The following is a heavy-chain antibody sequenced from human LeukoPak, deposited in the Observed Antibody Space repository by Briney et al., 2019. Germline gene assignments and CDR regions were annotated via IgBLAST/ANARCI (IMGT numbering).Heavy chain of an antibody. D-gene: IGHD3-10*02. CDR3: SKDGSPAIFGELSYMDV. Sequence: PGGSLRLSCAASGFTFSSYAMSWVRQAPGKGLEWVSAISGSGGSTYYADSVKGRFTISRDNSKNSLYLQMNSLRAEDTAVYYCSKDGSPAIFGELSYMDVWGKGTTVTVSS. CDR1: GFTFSSYA. V-gene: IGHV3-23*01. CDR2: ISGSGGST. J-gene: IGHJ6*03.